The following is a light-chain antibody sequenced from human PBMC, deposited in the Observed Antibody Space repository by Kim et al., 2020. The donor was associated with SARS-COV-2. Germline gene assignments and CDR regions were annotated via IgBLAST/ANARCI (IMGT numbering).Light chain of an antibody. Sequence: QSALTQPASVSGSPGQSITISCTGTSSDVGGYNYVSWYQQHPGKAPKLMIYDVSNRPSGVSNRFSGSKSGNMASLTISGLQAEDEADYYCSSYTSSSTRVVFGTGTKVTVL. J-gene: IGLJ1*01. CDR2: DVS. CDR1: SSDVGGYNY. CDR3: SSYTSSSTRVV. V-gene: IGLV2-14*03.